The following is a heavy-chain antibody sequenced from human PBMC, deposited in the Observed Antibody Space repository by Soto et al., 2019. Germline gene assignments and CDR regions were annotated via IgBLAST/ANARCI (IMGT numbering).Heavy chain of an antibody. CDR3: AAGGKNGYIK. CDR1: RDTFDSYA. Sequence: QVQLVQSGAEERVPGSSVKVSCKASRDTFDSYAMTWVRLAPGQGPEWMGGIIPILGTTKYAQKFQGRVTMPADESTSTVYMELSSLRSEDGAVYYCAAGGKNGYIKWGQGTQVTVSS. D-gene: IGHD1-1*01. V-gene: IGHV1-69*01. CDR2: IIPILGTT. J-gene: IGHJ4*02.